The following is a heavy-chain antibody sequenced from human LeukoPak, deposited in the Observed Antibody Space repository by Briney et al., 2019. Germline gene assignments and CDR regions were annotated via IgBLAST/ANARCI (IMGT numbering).Heavy chain of an antibody. CDR2: IYSGDSDT. V-gene: IGHV5-51*01. CDR3: AIQGVQGGY. D-gene: IGHD3-16*01. J-gene: IGHJ4*02. CDR1: GYSFTSYW. Sequence: KVGESLKISGKGSGYSFTSYWIGGVRPMPGKGLEWMGTIYSGDSDTRYSPPFQGQGTISADKTISTAYRQWSSLKASDTAMYYCAIQGVQGGYWGQGTLVTVSS.